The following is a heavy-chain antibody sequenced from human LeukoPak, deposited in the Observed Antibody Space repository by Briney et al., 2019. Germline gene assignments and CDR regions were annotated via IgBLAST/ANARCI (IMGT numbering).Heavy chain of an antibody. CDR3: ARDSADYGDYDY. V-gene: IGHV1-46*01. Sequence: VASVKVSCKASGYTFTSYFMHWVRQAPGQGLDWMGIINPSGGGTSYAQKFQGRVTMTRDTSTSTVYMELSSLRSEDTAVYYCARDSADYGDYDYWGQGTLVTVSS. J-gene: IGHJ4*02. CDR1: GYTFTSYF. D-gene: IGHD4-17*01. CDR2: INPSGGGT.